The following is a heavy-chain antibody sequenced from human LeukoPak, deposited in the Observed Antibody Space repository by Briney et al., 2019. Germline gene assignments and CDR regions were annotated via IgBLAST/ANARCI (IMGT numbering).Heavy chain of an antibody. CDR1: GFTFSSYS. J-gene: IGHJ4*02. V-gene: IGHV3-48*02. Sequence: PGGSLRLSCAASGFTFSSYSMNWVRQAPGKGLEWVSYISSSSSTIYYADSVKGRFTISRDNAKNSPYLQMNSLRDEDTAVYYCARDSKLERAFFDYWGQGTLVTVSS. CDR3: ARDSKLERAFFDY. D-gene: IGHD1-1*01. CDR2: ISSSSSTI.